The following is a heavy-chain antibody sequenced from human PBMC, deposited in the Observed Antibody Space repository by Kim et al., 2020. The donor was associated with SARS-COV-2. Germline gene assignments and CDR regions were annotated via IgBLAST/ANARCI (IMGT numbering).Heavy chain of an antibody. CDR2: INPSGGST. CDR1: GYTFTSYY. D-gene: IGHD6-13*01. J-gene: IGHJ6*02. V-gene: IGHV1-46*01. CDR3: ASRIAAAGKYYYGMDV. Sequence: ASVKVSCKASGYTFTSYYMHWVRQAPGQGLEWMGIINPSGGSTSYAQKFQGRVTMTRDTSTSTVYMELSSLRSEDTAVYYCASRIAAAGKYYYGMDVWGQGTTVTVSS.